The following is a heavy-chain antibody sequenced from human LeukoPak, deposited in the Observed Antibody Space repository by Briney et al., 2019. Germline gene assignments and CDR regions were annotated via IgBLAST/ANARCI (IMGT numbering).Heavy chain of an antibody. CDR3: ATHVLLDPDNHSYWFDP. Sequence: PSETLSLACSVSGASINSYWWSWIRQPLGRGLEWIAYIHYSGGTNYNPSLKSRVTISLDTSKNQVTLMLTSVTAAHTAVYFCATHVLLDPDNHSYWFDPRRQGTLVTVSS. J-gene: IGHJ5*02. CDR1: GASINSYW. CDR2: IHYSGGT. D-gene: IGHD1-14*01. V-gene: IGHV4-59*08.